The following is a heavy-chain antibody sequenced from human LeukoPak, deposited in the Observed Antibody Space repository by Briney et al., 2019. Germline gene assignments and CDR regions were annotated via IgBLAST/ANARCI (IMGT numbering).Heavy chain of an antibody. CDR1: GFTFSSYG. CDR3: ARGPNYGDLDY. D-gene: IGHD3-16*01. CDR2: ISYDGSNK. Sequence: PGRSLRLSCAASGFTFSSYGMRWVRQAPGKGLEWVAVISYDGSNKFYADSVKGRFTISRDNSNNTLYLQMNSLRPEDTAVYYCARGPNYGDLDYWGQGTLVTVSS. V-gene: IGHV3-30*03. J-gene: IGHJ4*02.